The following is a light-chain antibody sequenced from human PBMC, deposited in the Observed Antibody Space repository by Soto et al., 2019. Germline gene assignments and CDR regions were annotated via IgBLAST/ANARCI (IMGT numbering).Light chain of an antibody. CDR3: LSFDSSLSVV. J-gene: IGLJ2*01. Sequence: QSVLTQPPSVSGAPGQRVTISCTGSNSNIGAGYDVHWYQQLPGRAPKLLIYGNTNRPSGVPDRFSGSKSGTSASLAITGLEAEDEADYSCLSFDSSLSVVFGGGTKLTVL. V-gene: IGLV1-40*01. CDR1: NSNIGAGYD. CDR2: GNT.